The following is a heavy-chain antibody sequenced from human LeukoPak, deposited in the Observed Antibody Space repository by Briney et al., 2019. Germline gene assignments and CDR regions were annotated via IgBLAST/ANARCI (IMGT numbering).Heavy chain of an antibody. CDR2: ISCSGGIT. CDR3: ARRSGPTRYFDY. V-gene: IGHV3-23*01. CDR1: GFTFSSYA. D-gene: IGHD1-26*01. Sequence: GGSLRLSCAASGFTFSSYAMRWVRQAPGKGLEWVSGISCSGGITCYADSVKGRFTISRDNSKNTLYLQMNSLRAEDTAVYYCARRSGPTRYFDYWGQGTLVTVSS. J-gene: IGHJ4*02.